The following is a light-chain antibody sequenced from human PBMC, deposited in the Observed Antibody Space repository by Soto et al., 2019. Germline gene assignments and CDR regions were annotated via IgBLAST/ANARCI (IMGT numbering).Light chain of an antibody. J-gene: IGLJ1*01. Sequence: QSALTQPPSASGSPGQSVTISCTGTSSDVGGYNYVSWYQQHPGKAPKLMIYEVNKRPSGVPDRFSAYKSGNTASLTVSGLQAEDEGDYYCSSHAGSKRVFGTGTKLTVL. CDR1: SSDVGGYNY. CDR2: EVN. CDR3: SSHAGSKRV. V-gene: IGLV2-8*01.